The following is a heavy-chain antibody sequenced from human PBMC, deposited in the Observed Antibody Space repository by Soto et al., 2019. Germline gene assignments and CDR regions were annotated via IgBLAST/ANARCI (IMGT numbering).Heavy chain of an antibody. CDR2: INAGNGNT. CDR3: ARERQLLGDAFDI. D-gene: IGHD2-8*02. Sequence: AASVKVSCKASGYTFTSYAMHWVRQAPGQRLEWMGWINAGNGNTKYSQKFQGRVTITRDTSASTAYMELSSLRSEDTAVYYCARERQLLGDAFDIWGQGTMVTVSS. V-gene: IGHV1-3*01. J-gene: IGHJ3*02. CDR1: GYTFTSYA.